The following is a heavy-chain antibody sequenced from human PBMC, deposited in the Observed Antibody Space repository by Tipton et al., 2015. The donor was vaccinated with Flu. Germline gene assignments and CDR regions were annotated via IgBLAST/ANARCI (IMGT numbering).Heavy chain of an antibody. CDR1: GGSISSSSYY. D-gene: IGHD6-19*01. CDR3: ASLAVAGTPRPYLPGY. CDR2: IYYSGST. V-gene: IGHV4-39*01. J-gene: IGHJ4*02. Sequence: GSLRLSCTVSGGSISSSSYYWGWIRQPPGKGLEWIGSIYYSGSTYYNPSLKSRVTISVDTSKNQFSLKLSSVTAADTAVYYCASLAVAGTPRPYLPGYWGQGTLVTVSS.